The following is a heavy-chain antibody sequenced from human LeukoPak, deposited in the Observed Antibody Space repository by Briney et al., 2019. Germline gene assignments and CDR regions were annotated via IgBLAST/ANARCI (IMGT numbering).Heavy chain of an antibody. CDR2: IYTSGST. CDR1: GGSISSGSYY. V-gene: IGHV4-61*02. Sequence: PSETLSLTCTVSGGSISSGSYYWSWIRQPVGKGLEWIGRIYTSGSTNYNPSLKSRVTISVDTSKNQFSLKLSSVTAADTAVYYCARENTALLWFGELLPHAFDIWGQGTMVTVSS. J-gene: IGHJ3*02. D-gene: IGHD3-10*01. CDR3: ARENTALLWFGELLPHAFDI.